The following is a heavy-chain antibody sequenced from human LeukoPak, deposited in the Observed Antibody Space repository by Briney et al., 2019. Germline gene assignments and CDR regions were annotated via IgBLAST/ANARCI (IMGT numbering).Heavy chain of an antibody. V-gene: IGHV4-59*12. Sequence: SETLSLTCTVSGGSISSYYWSWIRQPPGKGLEWIGYIYYSGSTNYNPSLKSRVTISVDTSKNQFSLKLSSVTAADTAVYYCAREENGYYRLDYWGQGTLVTVSS. J-gene: IGHJ4*02. CDR3: AREENGYYRLDY. CDR1: GGSISSYY. D-gene: IGHD3-22*01. CDR2: IYYSGST.